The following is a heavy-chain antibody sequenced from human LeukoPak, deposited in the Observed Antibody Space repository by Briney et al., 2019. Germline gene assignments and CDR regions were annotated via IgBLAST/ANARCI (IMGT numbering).Heavy chain of an antibody. J-gene: IGHJ4*02. CDR1: GGTFSSYA. D-gene: IGHD3-22*01. CDR3: ARDLVYDSSGRFLFDY. CDR2: IIPIFGTA. V-gene: IGHV1-69*13. Sequence: GASVKVSCKASGGTFSSYAISWVRQAPGQGLEWMGGIIPIFGTANYAQKFQGRVTITAGESTSTAYMELSSLRSEDTAVYYCARDLVYDSSGRFLFDYWGQGTLVTVSS.